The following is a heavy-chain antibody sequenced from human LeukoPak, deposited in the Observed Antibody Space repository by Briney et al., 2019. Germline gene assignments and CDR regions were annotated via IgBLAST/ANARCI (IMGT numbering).Heavy chain of an antibody. CDR2: ISSSSNYI. CDR3: VRDVYTTSHIVTDY. J-gene: IGHJ4*02. CDR1: GFTFSSHA. D-gene: IGHD2/OR15-2a*01. Sequence: GGSLRLSCVASGFTFSSHAMNWVRQAPGKGLEWVSCISSSSNYIYYAESVKGRFTISRDNAKNSLYLQMSSLRAEDTAVYYCVRDVYTTSHIVTDYWGQGTLVTVSS. V-gene: IGHV3-21*01.